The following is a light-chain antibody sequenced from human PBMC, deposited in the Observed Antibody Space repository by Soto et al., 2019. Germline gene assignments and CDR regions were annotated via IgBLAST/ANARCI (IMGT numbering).Light chain of an antibody. Sequence: EIVLTQSPATLSLSPWEGATLSCRASQSVSSYLAWYQQKPGQAPRLLIYDASNRATGIPARFSGSGSGTDFTLIISSLEPEDFAVYYCQQRSNWPVTFGLGTKVDI. CDR3: QQRSNWPVT. CDR2: DAS. V-gene: IGKV3-11*01. J-gene: IGKJ1*01. CDR1: QSVSSY.